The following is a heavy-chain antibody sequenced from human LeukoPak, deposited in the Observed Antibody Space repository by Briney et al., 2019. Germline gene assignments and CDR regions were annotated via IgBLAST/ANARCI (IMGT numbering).Heavy chain of an antibody. CDR2: IQHTGST. CDR1: GGSISSVIYY. Sequence: SETLSLTCTVSGGSISSVIYYWTWIRQLPGTGLEWIGYIQHTGSTFYNPSLKSRLFMSIDTSKNQFSLELISVTAADTAVYYCTRGVYCGDGCYSGADRWGQGALVTVSS. J-gene: IGHJ5*02. D-gene: IGHD2-21*02. V-gene: IGHV4-31*02. CDR3: TRGVYCGDGCYSGADR.